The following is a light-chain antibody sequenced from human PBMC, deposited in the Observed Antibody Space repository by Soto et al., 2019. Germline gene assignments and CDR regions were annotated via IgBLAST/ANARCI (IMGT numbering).Light chain of an antibody. J-gene: IGKJ1*01. CDR1: QSISPF. CDR2: DAS. CDR3: QQYTSYSRA. Sequence: DIQMTQSRSTLSASVGDSVTITCRASQSISPFLAWYQQKPGKVPKLLIYDASNLGSGVPSRFSGSGSGTDFTLTISGLQPDEFTTYYCQQYTSYSRAFGQGTKVDIK. V-gene: IGKV1-5*01.